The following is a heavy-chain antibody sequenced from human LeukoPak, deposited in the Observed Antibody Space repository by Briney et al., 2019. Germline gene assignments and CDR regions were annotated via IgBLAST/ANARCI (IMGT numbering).Heavy chain of an antibody. CDR2: ISGSGGST. Sequence: GGSLRLSCAASGFTFSSYSMSWVRQAPGKGLEWVSAISGSGGSTYYADSVKGRFTISRDNSKNTLYLQMNSLRAEDTAVYYCAKEGITIFGVVIPLDYWGQGTLVTVSS. CDR1: GFTFSSYS. J-gene: IGHJ4*02. CDR3: AKEGITIFGVVIPLDY. D-gene: IGHD3-3*01. V-gene: IGHV3-23*01.